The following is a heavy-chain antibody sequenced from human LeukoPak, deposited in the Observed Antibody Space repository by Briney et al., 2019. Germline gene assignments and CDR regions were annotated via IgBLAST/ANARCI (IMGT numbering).Heavy chain of an antibody. CDR2: ISWDGGSI. J-gene: IGHJ6*02. D-gene: IGHD3-10*01. CDR1: GFTFDDYA. V-gene: IGHV3-9*01. CDR3: AKDITMVRGVRGYYYYGMDV. Sequence: PGRSLRLSCAASGFTFDDYAMHWVRQAPGKGLEWVSGISWDGGSIGYADSVKGRFTISRDNAKNSLYLQMNSLRAEDTALYYCAKDITMVRGVRGYYYYGMDVWGQGTTVTVSS.